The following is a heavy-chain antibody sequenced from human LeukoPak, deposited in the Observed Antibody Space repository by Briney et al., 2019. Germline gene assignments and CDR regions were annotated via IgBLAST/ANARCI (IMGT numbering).Heavy chain of an antibody. D-gene: IGHD6-13*01. Sequence: SVKVSCKASGGTFISYAISWVRQAPGQGLEWMGGIIPIFGTANYAQKFQGRVTITADESMSTAYMELSSLRSEDTAVYYCARAGIAAAGTLDYWGQGTLVTVSS. J-gene: IGHJ4*02. CDR2: IIPIFGTA. CDR3: ARAGIAAAGTLDY. V-gene: IGHV1-69*01. CDR1: GGTFISYA.